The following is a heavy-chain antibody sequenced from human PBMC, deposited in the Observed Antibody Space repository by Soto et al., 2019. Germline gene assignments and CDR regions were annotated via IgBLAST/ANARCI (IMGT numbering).Heavy chain of an antibody. CDR1: GYTFTSYY. D-gene: IGHD6-13*01. V-gene: IGHV1-46*01. CDR2: INPTGGGT. J-gene: IGHJ4*02. Sequence: GASVKVSFRASGYTFTSYYMHWVRQAPGQGLEWMGVINPTGGGTSYAQRFQGRVTMTRDTATSTIYMELSSLRSEDSAVYYCARGTDSISWYYFDYWGQGTLVTVSS. CDR3: ARGTDSISWYYFDY.